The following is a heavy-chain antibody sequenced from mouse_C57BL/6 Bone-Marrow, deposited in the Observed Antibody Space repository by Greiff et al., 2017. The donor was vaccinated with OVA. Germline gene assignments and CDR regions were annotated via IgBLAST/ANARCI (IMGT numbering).Heavy chain of an antibody. V-gene: IGHV2-9-1*01. CDR3: ARNVRYYSAWFAY. CDR1: GFSLTSYA. CDR2: IWPGGGT. J-gene: IGHJ3*01. D-gene: IGHD1-1*01. Sequence: QVQLKESGPGLVAPSQCLSITCTVSGFSLTSYAISWVRQPPGKGLEWLGVIWPGGGTTYNSALKSSLGICTDNSKSQVFLKMNSLRTDDTARYDCARNVRYYSAWFAYWGQGTLVTVSA.